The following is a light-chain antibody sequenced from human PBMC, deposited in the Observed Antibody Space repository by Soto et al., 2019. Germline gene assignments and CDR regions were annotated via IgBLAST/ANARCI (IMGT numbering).Light chain of an antibody. V-gene: IGLV2-8*01. CDR2: EVN. CDR1: SSDVGGYKY. CDR3: SSDAGINNLGV. J-gene: IGLJ1*01. Sequence: QSALTQPPSASGSPGQSVTISCTGTSSDVGGYKYVSWYQQHPGKAPKLMIFEVNKRPSGVPDRFSGSKSGNTASLTVSGLQAEDEADYYCSSDAGINNLGVFGTGTKLTFL.